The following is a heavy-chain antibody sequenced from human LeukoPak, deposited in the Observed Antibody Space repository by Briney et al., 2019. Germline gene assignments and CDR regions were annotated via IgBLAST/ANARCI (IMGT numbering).Heavy chain of an antibody. J-gene: IGHJ5*02. Sequence: GASVKVSCKASGYTFTGYYMHWVRQAPGQGLEWMGWINPNSGGTNYAQKFQGRVTMTRDTSISTAYMELSRLRSDDTAVYYCARYNGSYSSRDPRFDPWGQGTLVTVSS. CDR2: INPNSGGT. CDR1: GYTFTGYY. CDR3: ARYNGSYSSRDPRFDP. V-gene: IGHV1-2*02. D-gene: IGHD1-26*01.